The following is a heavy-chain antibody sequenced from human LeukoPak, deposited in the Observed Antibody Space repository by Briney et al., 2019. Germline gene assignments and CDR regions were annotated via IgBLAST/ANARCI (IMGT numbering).Heavy chain of an antibody. V-gene: IGHV4-39*07. D-gene: IGHD6-19*01. CDR1: SGSISNGGYY. J-gene: IGHJ4*02. CDR2: IYYSGTS. Sequence: SETLSLTCTVSSGSISNGGYYWVWIRQPPGKGLEWIGSIYYSGTSYYNPSPTSRVTISVDTSNKQFSLKLTSVTAADTAVYYCARAVMVAVAGGRFDYWGQGTLVTVSS. CDR3: ARAVMVAVAGGRFDY.